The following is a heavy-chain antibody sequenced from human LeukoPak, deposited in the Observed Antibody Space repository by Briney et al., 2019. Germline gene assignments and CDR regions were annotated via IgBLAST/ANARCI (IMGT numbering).Heavy chain of an antibody. CDR3: ARDGELAVPGGAYFYGMDV. CDR1: GYTFTSYY. V-gene: IGHV1-46*01. CDR2: INPSSGGT. D-gene: IGHD6-19*01. J-gene: IGHJ6*02. Sequence: ASVKVSCKASGYTFTSYYMHWIRQAPGQGLEWMGIINPSSGGTSYAQKFQGRVTMTGDTSTSTVYMELSSLTSDDTAVYYCARDGELAVPGGAYFYGMDVWGQGTTVTVSS.